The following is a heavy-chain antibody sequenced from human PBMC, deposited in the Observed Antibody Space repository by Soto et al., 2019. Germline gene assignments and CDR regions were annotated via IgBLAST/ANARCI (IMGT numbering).Heavy chain of an antibody. CDR1: GDSISSSSYY. CDR3: VRTPGY. J-gene: IGHJ4*02. D-gene: IGHD2-15*01. V-gene: IGHV4-39*07. CDR2: IYHTGDT. Sequence: SETLSLTCTVSGDSISSSSYYWGWVRQPLGKGLEWIGEIYHTGDTKYNPSLKSRVTVSADKSKNQFSLNLNSVTAADTAVYYCVRTPGYWGQGTLVNVSS.